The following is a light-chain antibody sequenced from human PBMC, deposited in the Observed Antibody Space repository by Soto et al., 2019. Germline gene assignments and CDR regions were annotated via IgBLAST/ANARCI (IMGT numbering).Light chain of an antibody. CDR1: QGISRW. CDR3: QQANSFPPFT. J-gene: IGKJ4*01. Sequence: DLQMTQSPSSVSASVGDRVTITCRASQGISRWLAWYQQKPGKAPKLLIYAASSLQSGVPSRFSGSGSGTDFTLTISSLQPEDFATYYCQQANSFPPFTFGGGTKVEIK. CDR2: AAS. V-gene: IGKV1-12*01.